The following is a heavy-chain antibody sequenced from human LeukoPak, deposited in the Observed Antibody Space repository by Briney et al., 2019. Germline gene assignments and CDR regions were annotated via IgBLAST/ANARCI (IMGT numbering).Heavy chain of an antibody. CDR1: VCTFTNCV. V-gene: IGHV1-69*06. Sequence: AAVTVSCKSCVCTFTNCVISWLRQPPAQGLEWVGGIIPIFGTSNNAQKFQGRVTIDADKSTSTVYMELSSVRSADTDVYDCARTVDSSGCYGYFDFWGRGTLVTVSS. CDR3: ARTVDSSGCYGYFDF. J-gene: IGHJ2*01. CDR2: IIPIFGTS. D-gene: IGHD3-22*01.